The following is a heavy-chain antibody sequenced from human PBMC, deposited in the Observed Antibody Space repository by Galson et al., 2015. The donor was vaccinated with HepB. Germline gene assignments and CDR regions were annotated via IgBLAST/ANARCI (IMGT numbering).Heavy chain of an antibody. D-gene: IGHD3-3*01. CDR2: ISAYNGNT. J-gene: IGHJ4*02. CDR3: ARDITIFGVAPYVI. Sequence: SVKVSCKASGYTFTSYGISWVRQVPGQGLEWMGWISAYNGNTNYAQKLQGRVTMTTDTSTSTAYMELRSLRSDDTAVYYRARDITIFGVAPYVIWGQGTLVTVSS. CDR1: GYTFTSYG. V-gene: IGHV1-18*04.